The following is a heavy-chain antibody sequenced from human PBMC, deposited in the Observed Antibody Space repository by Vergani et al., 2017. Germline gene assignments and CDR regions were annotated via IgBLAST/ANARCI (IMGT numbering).Heavy chain of an antibody. CDR2: IWYDGSNK. Sequence: QVQLVESGGGVVQPGRSLRLSCAASGFTFSSYGMHWVRQAPGKGLEWVAVIWYDGSNKYYADSVKGRLTISRDNSKNTLYLQMNSLRAEDTAVYYCARGTDSSGYYFDYWGQGTLVTVSS. V-gene: IGHV3-33*01. CDR1: GFTFSSYG. D-gene: IGHD3-22*01. CDR3: ARGTDSSGYYFDY. J-gene: IGHJ4*02.